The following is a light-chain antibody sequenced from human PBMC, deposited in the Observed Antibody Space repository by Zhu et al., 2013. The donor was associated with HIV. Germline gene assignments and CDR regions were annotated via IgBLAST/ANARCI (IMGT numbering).Light chain of an antibody. CDR2: KAS. J-gene: IGKJ2*02. CDR1: QSINIW. V-gene: IGKV1-5*03. CDR3: QQYYRYCN. Sequence: IQLTQSPSTLSASVGDRVTITCRASQSINIWLAWYQQKPGKAPKLLIYKASTLQSVVPSRFSGSGSGTEFTLTISSLQPDDFATYYCQQYYRYCNFGQGTKLEI.